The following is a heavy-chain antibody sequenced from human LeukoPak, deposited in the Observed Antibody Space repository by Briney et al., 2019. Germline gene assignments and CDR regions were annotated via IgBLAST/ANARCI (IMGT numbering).Heavy chain of an antibody. J-gene: IGHJ4*02. CDR3: ARTVGYCSGGSCYTFDY. D-gene: IGHD2-15*01. V-gene: IGHV4-59*01. CDR1: GGSISSYY. CDR2: IYYSGST. Sequence: SETLSLTCTVSGGSISSYYWSWIRQPPGKGLEWIGYIYYSGSTNYNPSLKSRVTISVDTSKYQFSLKLSSVTAADTAVYYCARTVGYCSGGSCYTFDYWGQGTLVTVSS.